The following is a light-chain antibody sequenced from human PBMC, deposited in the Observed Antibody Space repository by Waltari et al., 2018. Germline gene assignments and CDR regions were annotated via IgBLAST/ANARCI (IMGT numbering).Light chain of an antibody. CDR2: ADS. CDR1: NIRTKT. Sequence: SYVLTQPPPVSVAPGQTARISCGGDNIRTKTVHWYQQKAGPAPVVVVFADSDRPSGIPERFSGSNSGNTATLTITRVEAGDEADYYCQVWENTDDPWVFGGGTKLTVL. CDR3: QVWENTDDPWV. J-gene: IGLJ3*02. V-gene: IGLV3-21*02.